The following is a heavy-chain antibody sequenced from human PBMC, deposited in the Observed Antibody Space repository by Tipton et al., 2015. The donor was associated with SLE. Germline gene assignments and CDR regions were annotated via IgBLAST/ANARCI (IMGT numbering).Heavy chain of an antibody. CDR1: GFTFSSYA. V-gene: IGHV3-23*01. D-gene: IGHD6-13*01. CDR2: ISGSGSGGNT. J-gene: IGHJ3*02. CDR3: AKDWGYSSNWHYAFDI. Sequence: SLRLSCAASGFTFSSYAMSWVRQAPGKGLEWVSTISGSGSGGNTFYADSVKGRFTISRDNSKDTLYLQVNTLRAEDTAVYYCAKDWGYSSNWHYAFDIWGQGTRVTVSS.